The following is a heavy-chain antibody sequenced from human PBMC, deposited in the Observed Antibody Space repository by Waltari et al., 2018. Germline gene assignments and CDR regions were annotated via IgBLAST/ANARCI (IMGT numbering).Heavy chain of an antibody. J-gene: IGHJ6*02. Sequence: QVQLVQSGAEVKKPGSSVKVSCKASGGTFSSYAISWVRQAPGQGLEWMGGIIPIFGTANYAQKFQGRGTITADESTSTAYMELSSVTAADTAVYYCARRFRHGSGYYYYGMDVWGQGTTVTVSS. CDR2: IIPIFGTA. V-gene: IGHV1-69*01. CDR3: ARRFRHGSGYYYYGMDV. CDR1: GGTFSSYA. D-gene: IGHD3-10*01.